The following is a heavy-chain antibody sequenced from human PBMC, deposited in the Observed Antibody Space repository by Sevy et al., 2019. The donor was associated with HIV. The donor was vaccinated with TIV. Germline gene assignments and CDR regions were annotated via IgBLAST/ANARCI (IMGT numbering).Heavy chain of an antibody. Sequence: ASVKVSSKASGYTFTSYYMHWVRQAPGQRLEWMGIFTPRGGSTSYAQKFQGRVTMTRDTSTSTVYMELSSLRSEDTAGYYCARDAGVVVSGPHYGMDVWVQGTTVTVSS. CDR1: GYTFTSYY. V-gene: IGHV1-46*01. J-gene: IGHJ6*02. CDR3: ARDAGVVVSGPHYGMDV. CDR2: FTPRGGST. D-gene: IGHD2-15*01.